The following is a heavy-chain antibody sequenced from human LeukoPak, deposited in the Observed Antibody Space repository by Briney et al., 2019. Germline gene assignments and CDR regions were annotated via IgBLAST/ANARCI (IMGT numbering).Heavy chain of an antibody. CDR3: ARSDFWSGYYNLDSVDI. CDR1: GYTFTSYG. V-gene: IGHV1-18*01. CDR2: ISAYNGNT. D-gene: IGHD3-3*01. J-gene: IGHJ3*02. Sequence: ASVKVSCKASGYTFTSYGISWVRQAPGQGLEWMGWISAYNGNTNYAQKLQGRVTMTTDTSTSTAYMELRSLRSDDTAVYYCARSDFWSGYYNLDSVDIWGRGTMVTVSS.